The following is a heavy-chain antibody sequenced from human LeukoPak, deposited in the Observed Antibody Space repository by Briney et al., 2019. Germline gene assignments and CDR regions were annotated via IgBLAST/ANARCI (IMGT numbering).Heavy chain of an antibody. J-gene: IGHJ4*02. D-gene: IGHD2-2*01. CDR1: GFAFDEHG. CDR3: ARAPITSPFYFDY. Sequence: GGSLRLSCTASGFAFDEHGKSWVRQVPGKGLEWVSGINWSGGSTGYADPLRGRFTISRDNAKDSLYLQMDSLRAEDTALYYCARAPITSPFYFDYWGQGTLVTVSS. V-gene: IGHV3-20*04. CDR2: INWSGGST.